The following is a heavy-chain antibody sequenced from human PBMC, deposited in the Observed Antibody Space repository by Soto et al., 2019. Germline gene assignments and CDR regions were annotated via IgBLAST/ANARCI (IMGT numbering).Heavy chain of an antibody. Sequence: GGSLRLSCAASGFTFSSYAMSWVRQAPGKGLEWVSAISGSGGSTYYADSVKGRFTISRDNSKHTLYLQMNSLRAEDTAVYYCAKAGVPLRYYMDVWGKGTTVTVSS. J-gene: IGHJ6*03. CDR3: AKAGVPLRYYMDV. V-gene: IGHV3-23*01. CDR2: ISGSGGST. CDR1: GFTFSSYA. D-gene: IGHD2-2*01.